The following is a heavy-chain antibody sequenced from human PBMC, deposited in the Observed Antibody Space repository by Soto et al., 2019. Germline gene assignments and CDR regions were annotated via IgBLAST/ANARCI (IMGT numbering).Heavy chain of an antibody. V-gene: IGHV4-4*02. J-gene: IGHJ4*02. CDR1: GGSISSSYW. CDR3: VTSLNYDSRRDGGRHYYFDY. D-gene: IGHD3-3*01. CDR2: IYHSGST. Sequence: QVQLQESGPGLVTPSGTLSLTCAVSGGSISSSYWWNWVRQPPGKGLEWSGKIYHSGSTNYNPSLKNRVTISVDKSNNQFAPRLSFVTAADTAVYFCVTSLNYDSRRDGGRHYYFDYWGQGTLVTVSS.